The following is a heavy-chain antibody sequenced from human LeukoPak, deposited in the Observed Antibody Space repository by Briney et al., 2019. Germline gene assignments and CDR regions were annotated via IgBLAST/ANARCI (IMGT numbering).Heavy chain of an antibody. CDR1: GLSFSSCA. D-gene: IGHD5-18*01. J-gene: IGHJ4*02. V-gene: IGHV3-23*01. CDR2: ISGSGSST. Sequence: TAGSLRLSCAASGLSFSSCAMSWVRQAAGKGLEWVSTISGSGSSTFYADSVKGRFTISRDNSKNTLYQQMNSLSAEDTAVYYCALPRRRYSYLPDYWGQGTLVTVSS. CDR3: ALPRRRYSYLPDY.